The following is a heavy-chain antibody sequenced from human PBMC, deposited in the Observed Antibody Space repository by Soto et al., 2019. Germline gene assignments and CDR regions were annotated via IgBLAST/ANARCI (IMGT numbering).Heavy chain of an antibody. CDR2: LYSGGKS. D-gene: IGHD2-2*01. J-gene: IGHJ4*02. CDR3: SKNNVAPAFVGFEY. V-gene: IGHV3-53*01. Sequence: GGSLRLSSAASGLNFDNSYMSWVRQSPGKGLEWVAILYSGGKSYYAESVRGRFTISRDISKNTLDLQMNRLTADDTAVYYCSKNNVAPAFVGFEYWGQGTLVTVSS. CDR1: GLNFDNSY.